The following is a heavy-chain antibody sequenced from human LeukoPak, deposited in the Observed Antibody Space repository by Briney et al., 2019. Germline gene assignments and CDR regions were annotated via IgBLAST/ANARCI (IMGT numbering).Heavy chain of an antibody. V-gene: IGHV3-11*01. CDR3: AGSGSPGDY. J-gene: IGHJ4*02. CDR2: ISPNDVNR. D-gene: IGHD3-10*01. CDR1: GFNFSDYY. Sequence: PGGSLRLSCVGSGFNFSDYYMGWIRQAPGKGLEWISYISPNDVNRYYVDAVKGRFTVSRDNAKNSLFLQMKSLRVEDTAVYYCAGSGSPGDYWGQGTLVTVSS.